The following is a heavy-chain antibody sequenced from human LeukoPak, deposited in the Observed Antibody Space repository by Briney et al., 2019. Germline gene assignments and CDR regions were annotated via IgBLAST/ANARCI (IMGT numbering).Heavy chain of an antibody. CDR3: TRNGYYSLDY. D-gene: IGHD4-17*01. CDR1: GGSISSNNW. V-gene: IGHV4/OR15-8*01. CDR2: IYHTGST. J-gene: IGHJ4*02. Sequence: PSETLSLTCVVSGGSISSNNWWRWVRQSPGKGLEWIAEIYHTGSTNYNPSLKSRVTISADKSKNQFSLTLSSVTAADTAVYYCTRNGYYSLDYWGQGTLVTVSS.